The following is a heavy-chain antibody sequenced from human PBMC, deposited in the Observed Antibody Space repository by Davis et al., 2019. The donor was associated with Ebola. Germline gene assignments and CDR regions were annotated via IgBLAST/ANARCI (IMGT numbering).Heavy chain of an antibody. CDR3: AKDLLGYCSSTSCYYSGSDV. CDR2: ISYDGNQK. D-gene: IGHD2-2*01. Sequence: GESLKISCAASGFTFSSYGMHWVRQAPGKGLECVAVISYDGNQKYYADSVKGRFTISRENSKNSIFLQLNSLRAEDTAVYYCAKDLLGYCSSTSCYYSGSDVWGQGTTVTVSS. V-gene: IGHV3-30*18. J-gene: IGHJ6*02. CDR1: GFTFSSYG.